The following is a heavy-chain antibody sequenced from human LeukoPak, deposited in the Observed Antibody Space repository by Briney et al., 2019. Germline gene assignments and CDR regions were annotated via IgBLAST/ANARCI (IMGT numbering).Heavy chain of an antibody. CDR3: ARDHFIAAPSYYFDY. V-gene: IGHV1-18*01. CDR2: ISASNGNT. Sequence: GASVKVSCKASGYTFTSYGISWVRQAPGQGLEWMGWISASNGNTNYAQKLQGRVTMTTDTSTSTAYMELSSLRSEDTAVYYCARDHFIAAPSYYFDYWGQGSLVTVSS. CDR1: GYTFTSYG. D-gene: IGHD6-6*01. J-gene: IGHJ4*02.